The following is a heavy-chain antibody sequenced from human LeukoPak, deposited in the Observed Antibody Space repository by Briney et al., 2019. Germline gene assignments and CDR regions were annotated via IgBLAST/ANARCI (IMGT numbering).Heavy chain of an antibody. CDR3: AREWWELLAFDI. V-gene: IGHV4-59*01. J-gene: IGHJ3*02. D-gene: IGHD1-26*01. CDR1: GGSNSSYY. Sequence: SETLSLTCTVSGGSNSSYYWSWIRQPPGKGLEWIGYIYYSGSTNYNPSLKSRVTISVDTSKNQFSLKLSSVTAADTAVYYCAREWWELLAFDIWGQGTMVTVSS. CDR2: IYYSGST.